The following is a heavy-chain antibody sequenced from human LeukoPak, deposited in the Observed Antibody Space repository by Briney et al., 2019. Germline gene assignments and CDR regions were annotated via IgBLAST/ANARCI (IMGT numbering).Heavy chain of an antibody. J-gene: IGHJ4*02. Sequence: ASVKVSCKASGYTFTGYYMHWVRQAPGQGLEWKGWINPNSGGTNYAQKFQGRVTMTRDTSISTAYMELSRLRSDDTAVYYCARDVLRFLEWLPYFDYWGQGTLVTVSS. CDR1: GYTFTGYY. CDR2: INPNSGGT. CDR3: ARDVLRFLEWLPYFDY. V-gene: IGHV1-2*02. D-gene: IGHD3-3*01.